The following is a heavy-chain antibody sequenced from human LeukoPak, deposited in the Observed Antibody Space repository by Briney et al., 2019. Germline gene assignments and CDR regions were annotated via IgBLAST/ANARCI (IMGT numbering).Heavy chain of an antibody. D-gene: IGHD5-18*01. V-gene: IGHV4-59*08. J-gene: IGHJ3*02. Sequence: SETLSLTCTVSGGSINNYYWSWIRQPPGKGLEWIGYIYYSGGDMNYNPSLKSRLTISVDTSKHQISLMLTSMTAADTAVYYCARQPAATAAFDIWAQGTMVTVSS. CDR3: ARQPAATAAFDI. CDR2: IYYSGGDM. CDR1: GGSINNYY.